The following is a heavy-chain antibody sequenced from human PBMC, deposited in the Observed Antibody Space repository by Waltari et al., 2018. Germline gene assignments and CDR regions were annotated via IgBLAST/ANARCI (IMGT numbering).Heavy chain of an antibody. J-gene: IGHJ5*02. V-gene: IGHV4-34*01. CDR1: GGSFSGYY. CDR3: ARGYAAARPSGRRYNWFDP. CDR2: INHSGST. D-gene: IGHD6-6*01. Sequence: QVQLQQWGAGLLKPSETLSLTCAVYGGSFSGYYWSWIRQPPGKGLEWIGEINHSGSTNHNPSLKSAVTRSVNTSKNQFSLKLSSVTAADTAVYYCARGYAAARPSGRRYNWFDPWGQGTLVTVSS.